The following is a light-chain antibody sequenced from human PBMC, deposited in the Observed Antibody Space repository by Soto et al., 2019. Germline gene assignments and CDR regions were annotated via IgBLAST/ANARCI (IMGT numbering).Light chain of an antibody. CDR1: QSVSTN. CDR2: GAS. Sequence: EIVMTQSPATLSVSPGERATLSCGASQSVSTNLAWYQQKPGQAPRLLISGASTRATGIPARFSGSGSGTDFTLTISSLQSEDFAVYYCPQYNNWPYTFGKGTKLEIK. V-gene: IGKV3-15*01. J-gene: IGKJ2*01. CDR3: PQYNNWPYT.